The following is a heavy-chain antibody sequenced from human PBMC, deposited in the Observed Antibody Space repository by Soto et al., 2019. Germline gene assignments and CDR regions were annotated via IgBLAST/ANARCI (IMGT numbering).Heavy chain of an antibody. V-gene: IGHV4-34*01. CDR2: INHSGST. CDR1: GGSFSGYY. CDR3: ASGFLVYGDYEDSDAFDI. D-gene: IGHD4-17*01. Sequence: SETLSLTCAVYGGSFSGYYWSWIRQPPGKGLEWIGEINHSGSTNYNPSLKSRVTISVDTSKNQFSLKLSSVTAADTAVYYCASGFLVYGDYEDSDAFDIWGQGTMVTVSS. J-gene: IGHJ3*02.